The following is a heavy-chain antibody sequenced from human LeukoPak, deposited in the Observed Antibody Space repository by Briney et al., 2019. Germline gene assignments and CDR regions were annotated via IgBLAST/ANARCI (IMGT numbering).Heavy chain of an antibody. D-gene: IGHD2-21*02. Sequence: ASVKVSCKASGYTLTSYAMHWVRQAPGQRLEWMGWINAGNGNTKYSQKFQGRVTITRDTSASTAYMELSSLRSEDTAVFYCVSEGTYCGGDCYSFESGYFDYWGQGTLVTVSS. CDR1: GYTLTSYA. CDR3: VSEGTYCGGDCYSFESGYFDY. V-gene: IGHV1-3*01. J-gene: IGHJ4*03. CDR2: INAGNGNT.